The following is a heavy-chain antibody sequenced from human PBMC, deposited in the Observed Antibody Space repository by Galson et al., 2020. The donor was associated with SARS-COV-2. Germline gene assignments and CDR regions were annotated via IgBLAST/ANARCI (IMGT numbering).Heavy chain of an antibody. V-gene: IGHV3-53*01. CDR3: ARVDTGMGYFDY. CDR2: LYIDGST. CDR1: GFSVSHNY. Sequence: GESLKISCAVSGFSVSHNYMSWVCQPPGKGLEWVSVLYIDGSTYYADSVKGRFTISKDKSKNTLHLQMNSLRAEDTAVYYCARVDTGMGYFDYWGQGALVTVSS. D-gene: IGHD5-18*01. J-gene: IGHJ4*02.